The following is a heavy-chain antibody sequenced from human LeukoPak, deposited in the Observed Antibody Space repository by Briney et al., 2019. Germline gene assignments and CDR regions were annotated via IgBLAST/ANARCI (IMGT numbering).Heavy chain of an antibody. CDR3: AELGITMIGGV. D-gene: IGHD3-10*01. CDR2: ISSSSSYI. J-gene: IGHJ6*04. Sequence: GGSLRLSCAASGFTFSSYSMNWVRQAPGKGLEWVSSISSSSSYIYYADSVKGRFTIARDNAKNSLYLQMNSLRAEDTAVYYCAELGITMIGGVWGKGTTVTISS. V-gene: IGHV3-21*01. CDR1: GFTFSSYS.